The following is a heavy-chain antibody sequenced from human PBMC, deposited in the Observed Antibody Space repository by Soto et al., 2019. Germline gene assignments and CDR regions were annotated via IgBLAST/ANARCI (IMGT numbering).Heavy chain of an antibody. CDR3: ARIPGGSSGYYGMDV. V-gene: IGHV3-33*01. CDR2: IWYDGSNK. Sequence: GGSLRLSCAASGFTFSSYGMHWVRQAPGKGLEWVAVIWYDGSNKYYADSVKGRFTISRDNSKNTLYLQMNSLRAEDTAVYYCARIPGGSSGYYGMDVWGQGTTVTVSS. CDR1: GFTFSSYG. D-gene: IGHD3-22*01. J-gene: IGHJ6*02.